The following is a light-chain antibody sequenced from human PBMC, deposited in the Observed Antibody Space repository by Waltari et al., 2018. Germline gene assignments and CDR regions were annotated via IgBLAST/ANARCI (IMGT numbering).Light chain of an antibody. V-gene: IGKV3-15*01. Sequence: ETVMTQSPATLFVSPGERATLSCRASQSVSRNLDWYQQKPGQAPRLLIYDASTRATGIPARFSGSGSGTEFTLTISSLQSEDFAIYHCHQYNNWPPWTFGQGTKVEIK. J-gene: IGKJ1*01. CDR2: DAS. CDR1: QSVSRN. CDR3: HQYNNWPPWT.